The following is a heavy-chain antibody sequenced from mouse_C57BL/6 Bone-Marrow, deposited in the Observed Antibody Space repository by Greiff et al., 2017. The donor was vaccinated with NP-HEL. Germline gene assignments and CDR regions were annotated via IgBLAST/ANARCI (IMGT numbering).Heavy chain of an antibody. D-gene: IGHD1-1*01. CDR2: IYPGSGST. CDR3: ARSGAYYYGSSSFAY. V-gene: IGHV1-55*01. J-gene: IGHJ3*01. Sequence: QVQLQQPGAELVKPGASVKMSCKASGYTFTSYWITWVKQRPGQGLAWIGDIYPGSGSTNYNEKFKSKATLTVDTSSSTAYMQLSSLTSEDSAVYYCARSGAYYYGSSSFAYWGQGTLVTVSA. CDR1: GYTFTSYW.